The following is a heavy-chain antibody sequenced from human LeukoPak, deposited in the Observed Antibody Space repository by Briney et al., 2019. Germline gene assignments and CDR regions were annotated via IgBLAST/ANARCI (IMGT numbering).Heavy chain of an antibody. J-gene: IGHJ4*02. D-gene: IGHD5-12*01. CDR3: ARGPSAYPKCFDY. CDR2: IWYDGSNK. CDR1: GFNFSSFV. Sequence: HPGGSLRLSCAASGFNFSSFVMHWVRQAPGKGLEWVAVIWYDGSNKYYADSVKGRFTISRDNSKNILYLQMNSLRAEDTAVYYCARGPSAYPKCFDYWGQGTLVTVSS. V-gene: IGHV3-33*01.